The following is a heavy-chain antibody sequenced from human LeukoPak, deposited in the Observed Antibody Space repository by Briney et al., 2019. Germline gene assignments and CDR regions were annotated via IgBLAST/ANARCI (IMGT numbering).Heavy chain of an antibody. CDR2: IYSGGST. CDR1: GFTFSSYE. Sequence: GGSLRLSCAASGFTFSSYEMSWVRQAPGKGLEWVSVIYSGGSTYYADSVKGRFTISRDNSKNTLYLQMNSLRAEDTAVYYCARVGGSSWYYFDYWGQGTLVTVSS. CDR3: ARVGGSSWYYFDY. J-gene: IGHJ4*02. D-gene: IGHD6-13*01. V-gene: IGHV3-53*01.